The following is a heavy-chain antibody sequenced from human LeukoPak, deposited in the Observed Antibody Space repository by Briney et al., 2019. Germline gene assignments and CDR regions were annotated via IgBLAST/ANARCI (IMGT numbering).Heavy chain of an antibody. V-gene: IGHV1-46*01. D-gene: IGHD2-21*02. J-gene: IGHJ3*02. CDR1: GYTFINHW. CDR3: AKVDCGGDCYSVGQGAFDI. CDR2: INPTGTTT. Sequence: ASVKVSCKASGYTFINHWMHWVRQAPGQGLEWVGLINPTGTTTLYAQKFQGRITLTRDMSATTDYMELSSLTSEDTAVYYCAKVDCGGDCYSVGQGAFDIWGQGTMVTVSS.